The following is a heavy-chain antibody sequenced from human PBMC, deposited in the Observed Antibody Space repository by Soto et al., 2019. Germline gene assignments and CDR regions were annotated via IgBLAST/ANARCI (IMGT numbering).Heavy chain of an antibody. V-gene: IGHV1-69*01. D-gene: IGHD6-19*01. CDR2: IIPLFGTA. CDR1: GGTISTYA. Sequence: QVQLVQSGAEVKQPGSSVKVSCKTSGGTISTYAIYWVRQAPGQGLEWMGAIIPLFGTADYAQKFQGRVTITADESTSTAYMELSSLRSEDTAVYYCASPKCSYSSGYYYFDYWGQGTLVTVSS. J-gene: IGHJ4*02. CDR3: ASPKCSYSSGYYYFDY.